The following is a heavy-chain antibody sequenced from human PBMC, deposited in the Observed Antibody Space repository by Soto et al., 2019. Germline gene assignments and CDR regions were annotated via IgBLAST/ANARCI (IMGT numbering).Heavy chain of an antibody. CDR1: GFTFISYS. CDR3: ARVVSSSWSPSTY. CDR2: ISSSSSYI. D-gene: IGHD6-13*01. V-gene: IGHV3-21*01. J-gene: IGHJ4*02. Sequence: WGSLRLSCAASGFTFISYSMNFFRHSPFKGLEWVSSISSSSSYIYYADSVKGRFTISRDNAKNSLYLQMNSLRAEDTAVYYCARVVSSSWSPSTYWGQGTLVTVSS.